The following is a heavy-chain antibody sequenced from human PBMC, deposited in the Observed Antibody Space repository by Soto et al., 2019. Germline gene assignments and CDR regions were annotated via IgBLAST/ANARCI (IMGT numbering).Heavy chain of an antibody. J-gene: IGHJ3*02. CDR1: GYTFTGYY. CDR3: ASWGIVGATRLDAFDI. Sequence: GASVKVSCKASGYTFTGYYMHWVRQAPGQGLEWMGWINPNSGGTNYAQKFQGRVTMTRDTSISTAYVELSRLRSDDTAVYYCASWGIVGATRLDAFDIWGQGTMVTVSS. V-gene: IGHV1-2*02. D-gene: IGHD1-26*01. CDR2: INPNSGGT.